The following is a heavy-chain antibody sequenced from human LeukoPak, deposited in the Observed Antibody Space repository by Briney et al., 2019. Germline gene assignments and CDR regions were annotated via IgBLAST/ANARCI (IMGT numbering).Heavy chain of an antibody. CDR3: ARVLAATHYFDY. Sequence: SETLSLTCTVSGGSISSHYWSWLRQPPGKGLEWIGYIYYSGSTNYDPSLKSRVTISVDTSKNQFSLKLSSVTAADTAVYYCARVLAATHYFDYWGQGTLVTVSS. CDR1: GGSISSHY. J-gene: IGHJ4*02. D-gene: IGHD6-13*01. CDR2: IYYSGST. V-gene: IGHV4-59*11.